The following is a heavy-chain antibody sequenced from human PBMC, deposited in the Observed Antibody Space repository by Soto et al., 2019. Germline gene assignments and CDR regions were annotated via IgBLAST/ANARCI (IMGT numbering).Heavy chain of an antibody. Sequence: SETLSLTCNVSGGSIRPYYWNWVRLPPGKGLEWIGYIHYSGSTSYNPSLKSRLTMTVDTSKNQFTLRLTSVTAADTAVYYCARDTTLFGVALQTGFDPWGPGTLVTVSS. D-gene: IGHD3-3*01. CDR3: ARDTTLFGVALQTGFDP. CDR2: IHYSGST. CDR1: GGSIRPYY. J-gene: IGHJ5*02. V-gene: IGHV4-59*12.